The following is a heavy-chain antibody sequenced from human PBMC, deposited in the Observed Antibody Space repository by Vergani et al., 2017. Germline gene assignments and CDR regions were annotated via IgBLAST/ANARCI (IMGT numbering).Heavy chain of an antibody. D-gene: IGHD2-21*01. CDR3: AKARDPNCKGGDCYSYYYGLDL. Sequence: EVQLLESGGNLIQPGGSLRLSCGASGFTFSSYAMTWARLAPGKGLQWVSAISDSGGNTFYTDSVTGRFTISRDNSKDTLYLQMNSLRVEDTAIYYCAKARDPNCKGGDCYSYYYGLDLWGQGTTVTVSS. V-gene: IGHV3-23*01. CDR2: ISDSGGNT. CDR1: GFTFSSYA. J-gene: IGHJ6*02.